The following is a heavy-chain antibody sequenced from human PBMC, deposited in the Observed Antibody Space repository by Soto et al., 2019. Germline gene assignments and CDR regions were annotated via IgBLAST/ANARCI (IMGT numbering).Heavy chain of an antibody. CDR2: IIPIFGTA. CDR3: ASHRGSSTPYRYYYYYGMDV. Sequence: QVQLVQSGAEVKKPGSSVKVSCKASGGTFSSYAISWVRQAPGQGLEWMGGIIPIFGTANYAQKFQGRVTITADKSTSTAYMELSSLRSEDTAVYYCASHRGSSTPYRYYYYYGMDVWGQGTTVTVSS. CDR1: GGTFSSYA. J-gene: IGHJ6*02. V-gene: IGHV1-69*06. D-gene: IGHD6-6*01.